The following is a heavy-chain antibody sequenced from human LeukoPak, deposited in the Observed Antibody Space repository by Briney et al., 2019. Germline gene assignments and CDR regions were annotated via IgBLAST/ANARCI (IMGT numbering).Heavy chain of an antibody. CDR1: GFTFSSYS. CDR2: ISSSSSYI. V-gene: IGHV3-21*01. J-gene: IGHJ3*02. D-gene: IGHD3-3*01. Sequence: PGGSLRLSCAASGFTFSSYSMNWVRQAPGKGLEWVSSISSSSSYIYYADSVRGRFTISRDNAKNSLYLQVNSLRAEDTAVYFCARYYDGRSYDDAFDIWGQGTMVSVSS. CDR3: ARYYDGRSYDDAFDI.